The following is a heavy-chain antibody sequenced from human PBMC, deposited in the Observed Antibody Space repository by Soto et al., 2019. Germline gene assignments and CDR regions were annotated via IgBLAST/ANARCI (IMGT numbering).Heavy chain of an antibody. CDR1: GFTFSSYA. D-gene: IGHD6-6*01. CDR3: ARDLGYSSSSDWFDP. Sequence: SLRLSCAASGFTFSSYAMHWVRQAPGKGLEWVAVISYDGSNKYYADSVKGRFTISRDNSKNTLYLQMNSLRAEDTAVYYCARDLGYSSSSDWFDPWGQGTLVTVSS. CDR2: ISYDGSNK. V-gene: IGHV3-30-3*01. J-gene: IGHJ5*02.